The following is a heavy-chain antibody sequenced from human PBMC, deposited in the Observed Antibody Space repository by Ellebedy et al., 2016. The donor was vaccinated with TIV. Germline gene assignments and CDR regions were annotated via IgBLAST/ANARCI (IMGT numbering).Heavy chain of an antibody. Sequence: GESLKISCAASGFPFSSYWMHWVRHAPGKGLVWVSRIRRDGTGTNYADPMQGRFTISRDNAKNTLYLQMNSRRAEDTAVYYCAKEQSPYYGSWTDSFDYWGQGALVTVSS. J-gene: IGHJ4*02. V-gene: IGHV3-74*01. CDR1: GFPFSSYW. CDR2: IRRDGTGT. D-gene: IGHD3-9*01. CDR3: AKEQSPYYGSWTDSFDY.